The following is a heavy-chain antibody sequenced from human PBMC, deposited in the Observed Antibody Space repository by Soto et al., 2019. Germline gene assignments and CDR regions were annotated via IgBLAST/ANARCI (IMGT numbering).Heavy chain of an antibody. CDR2: INSGGSSA. V-gene: IGHV3-74*01. CDR1: GFTISSFW. CDR3: VRESAIGKADDAFDV. Sequence: GGSLRLSCAASGFTISSFWMHWVRQSPGKGLVWVSRINSGGSSARYADSVKGRFTISRDDAKESLFLQMNSLRAEDTALYYCVRESAIGKADDAFDVWGQGTMVTVSS. J-gene: IGHJ3*01. D-gene: IGHD2-2*02.